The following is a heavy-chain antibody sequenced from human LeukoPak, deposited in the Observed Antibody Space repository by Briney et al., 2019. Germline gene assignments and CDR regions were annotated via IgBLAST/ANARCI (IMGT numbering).Heavy chain of an antibody. Sequence: GGSLRLSCAASGFTVSSNYMSWVRQAPGKGLEWVSGISGSGGSTNYADSVKGRFTVSRDNSKNTLYLQMNSLRAEDTAVYYCAKGSSNVNLDFDYWGQGTLVTVSS. J-gene: IGHJ4*02. CDR2: ISGSGGST. CDR1: GFTVSSNY. CDR3: AKGSSNVNLDFDY. V-gene: IGHV3-23*01. D-gene: IGHD6-13*01.